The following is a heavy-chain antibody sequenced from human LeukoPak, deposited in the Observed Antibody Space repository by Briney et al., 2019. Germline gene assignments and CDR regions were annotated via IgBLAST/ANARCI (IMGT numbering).Heavy chain of an antibody. Sequence: GGSLRLSCAASRFSFSSYGMNWVRQAPGQGLEWISYISRSSGNIHYADSVKGRFTISRDNSKNTLYLQMNSLRVEDTAEYYCAKDVYGAYDYWGQGTLITVSS. D-gene: IGHD5/OR15-5a*01. J-gene: IGHJ4*02. CDR3: AKDVYGAYDY. V-gene: IGHV3-48*01. CDR2: ISRSSGNI. CDR1: RFSFSSYG.